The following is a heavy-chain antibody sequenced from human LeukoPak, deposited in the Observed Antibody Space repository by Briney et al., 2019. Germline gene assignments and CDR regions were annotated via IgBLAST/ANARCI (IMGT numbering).Heavy chain of an antibody. D-gene: IGHD1-1*01. V-gene: IGHV3-30-3*01. J-gene: IGHJ6*02. CDR2: ISYDGSNK. Sequence: GGSLRLSCAASGFTFSSYAMHWVRQAPGKGLEWVAVISYDGSNKYCADSVKGRFTISRDNSKNTLYLQMNSLRAEDTAVYYCARDIMEWHYYGMDVWGQGTTVTVSS. CDR3: ARDIMEWHYYGMDV. CDR1: GFTFSSYA.